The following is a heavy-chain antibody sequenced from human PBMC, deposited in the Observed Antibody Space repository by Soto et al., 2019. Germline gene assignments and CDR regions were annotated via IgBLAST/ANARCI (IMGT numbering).Heavy chain of an antibody. J-gene: IGHJ6*02. CDR3: ARGTTTSAFSAMDV. D-gene: IGHD1-1*01. V-gene: IGHV3-30-3*01. CDR1: GFTFSYHA. Sequence: QVQLVESGGGVVQPGRSLRLSCAASGFTFSYHALNWVRQAPGKGLEWVAVISYDGDNKYMAESVKGRFTISRDNSKNTVSLQINSLRTEDTALYFCARGTTTSAFSAMDVWGQGTTVTVSS. CDR2: ISYDGDNK.